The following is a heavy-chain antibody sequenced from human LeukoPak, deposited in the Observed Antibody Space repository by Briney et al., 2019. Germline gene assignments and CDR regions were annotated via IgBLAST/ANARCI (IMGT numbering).Heavy chain of an antibody. CDR1: GDSISTDTYY. CDR3: ARRIILTDFDY. V-gene: IGHV4-39*01. Sequence: PSETLSLTCSVSGDSISTDTYYWGWLRQPPGKGLEWIGTIYFSGSTYYSPSLKSRVTISVDTSKNQFSLNLTSVTAADTAVYYCARRIILTDFDYWGRGTLVTVAS. J-gene: IGHJ4*02. CDR2: IYFSGST. D-gene: IGHD1-14*01.